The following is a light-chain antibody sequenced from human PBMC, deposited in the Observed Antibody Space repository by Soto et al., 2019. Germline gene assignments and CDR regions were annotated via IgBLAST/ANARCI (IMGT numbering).Light chain of an antibody. CDR2: EVS. V-gene: IGLV2-14*03. Sequence: QSALTQPASVSGSPGQSITISCTGTSSDVGTYDYVSWYQQHPDKAPNLMIYEVSYRPSGVSNRLSGSKSVNTATLTISGLQAEDEADYYCSSYTTSSTRVFGTGTKVTVL. CDR3: SSYTTSSTRV. CDR1: SSDVGTYDY. J-gene: IGLJ1*01.